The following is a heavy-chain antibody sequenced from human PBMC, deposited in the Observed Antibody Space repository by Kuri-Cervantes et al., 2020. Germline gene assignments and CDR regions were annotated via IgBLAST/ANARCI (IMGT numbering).Heavy chain of an antibody. Sequence: GESLKISCAASGFTFSSYSINWVRQAPGKGLEWVSYISSSSSTIYYADSVKGRFTISRDDAKNSLYLQMNSLRDEDTAVYYCARTGAYYDSSGYYWDYWGQGTLVTVSS. CDR3: ARTGAYYDSSGYYWDY. V-gene: IGHV3-48*02. D-gene: IGHD3-22*01. CDR2: ISSSSSTI. CDR1: GFTFSSYS. J-gene: IGHJ4*02.